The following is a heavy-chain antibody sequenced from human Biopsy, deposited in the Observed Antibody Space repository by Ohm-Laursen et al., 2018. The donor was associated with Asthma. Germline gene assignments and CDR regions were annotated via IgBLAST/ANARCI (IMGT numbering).Heavy chain of an antibody. D-gene: IGHD6-19*01. Sequence: SSVKVSCKPPGGTFSNFAISWVRQAPGQGLEWLGGIITGFGTTNYAQKFQGRVTITADESTSTAYMEVTSLRSEDTAIYYCARCQVGYSSGWSLLLKKIYYSGTDVWGQGTAVTVSS. CDR2: IITGFGTT. CDR3: ARCQVGYSSGWSLLLKKIYYSGTDV. J-gene: IGHJ6*02. CDR1: GGTFSNFA. V-gene: IGHV1-69*01.